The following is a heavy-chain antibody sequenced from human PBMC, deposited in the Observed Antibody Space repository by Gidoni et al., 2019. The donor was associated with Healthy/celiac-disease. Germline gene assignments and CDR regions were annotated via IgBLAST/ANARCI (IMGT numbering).Heavy chain of an antibody. V-gene: IGHV3-15*07. J-gene: IGHJ3*02. CDR3: TTGLITFGGVIGLDAFDI. Sequence: EVELVESGGGLVKPGGSLRLSCSACGFTFSKAWLNWVRQAPGKGLEWVGRMKSNTDGGTTYYAAPVKGRFTISRDDSKNTLYLQMNSLKTEYTAVYYCTTGLITFGGVIGLDAFDIWGQGTMVTVSS. CDR2: MKSNTDGGTT. CDR1: GFTFSKAW. D-gene: IGHD3-16*02.